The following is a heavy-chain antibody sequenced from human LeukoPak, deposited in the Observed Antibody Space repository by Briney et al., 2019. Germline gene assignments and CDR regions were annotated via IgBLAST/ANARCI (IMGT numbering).Heavy chain of an antibody. D-gene: IGHD2-15*01. V-gene: IGHV3-48*03. CDR3: AKARLVVVAATPWDY. J-gene: IGHJ4*02. CDR1: GFTFSSYE. CDR2: ISSSGSTI. Sequence: GGSLRLSCAASGFTFSSYEMNWVRQAPGKGLEWVSYISSSGSTIYYADSVKGRFTISRDNSKNTLYLQMNSLRAEDTAVYYCAKARLVVVAATPWDYWGQGTLVTVSS.